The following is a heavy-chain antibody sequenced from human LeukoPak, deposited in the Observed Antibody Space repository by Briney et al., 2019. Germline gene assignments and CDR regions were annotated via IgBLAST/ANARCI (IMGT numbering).Heavy chain of an antibody. D-gene: IGHD2-21*02. CDR1: GGSFSGYY. Sequence: PSETLSLTCAVYGGSFSGYYWSWIRQPPGKGLEWIGYIYYSGSTNYNPSLKSRVTISVDTSKNQFSLKLSSVTAADTAVYYCARDQGPLAYCGGDCYSGWFDPWGQGTLVTVSS. J-gene: IGHJ5*02. CDR3: ARDQGPLAYCGGDCYSGWFDP. CDR2: IYYSGST. V-gene: IGHV4-59*01.